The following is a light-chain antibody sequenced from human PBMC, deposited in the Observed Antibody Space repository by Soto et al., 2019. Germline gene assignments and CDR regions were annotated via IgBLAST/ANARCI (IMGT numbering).Light chain of an antibody. V-gene: IGKV1-39*01. CDR1: QTINKY. Sequence: DIHLTQSPSSLSASVGDSVTITCRSSQTINKYLNWYQHRPGKAPKLLIYAASSLQTGVPTRFSGGGAGTVFTLTISNLQLEDFASYYCQQCYGSPGAFGRGTKVEI. CDR3: QQCYGSPGA. CDR2: AAS. J-gene: IGKJ1*01.